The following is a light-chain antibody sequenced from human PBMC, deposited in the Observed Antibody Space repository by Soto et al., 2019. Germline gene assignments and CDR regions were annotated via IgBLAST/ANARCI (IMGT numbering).Light chain of an antibody. CDR2: WAS. J-gene: IGKJ4*01. CDR3: QQYYTLPLT. CDR1: QSVLFTSNNKNY. Sequence: DIVMTQSPYSLAVSLGERATINCESIQSVLFTSNNKNYLAWYQQKPGQPPKLLLSWASARESGVPERFSGSGSGTLFTLSVSSLQAEDVAVYYCQQYYTLPLTFGGGTKVDI. V-gene: IGKV4-1*01.